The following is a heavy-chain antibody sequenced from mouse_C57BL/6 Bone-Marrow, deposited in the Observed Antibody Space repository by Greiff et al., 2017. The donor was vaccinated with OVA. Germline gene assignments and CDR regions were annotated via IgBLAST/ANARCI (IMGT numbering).Heavy chain of an antibody. V-gene: IGHV5-17*01. J-gene: IGHJ3*01. Sequence: EVKLMESGGGLVKPGGSLKLSCAASGFTFSDYGMHWVRQAPEKGLEWVAYISSGSSTIYYADTVKGRFTISRDNAKTTLFLQMTSLRSEDTAMYYCARPHYYGSSLFAYWGQGTLVTVSA. CDR3: ARPHYYGSSLFAY. CDR2: ISSGSSTI. CDR1: GFTFSDYG. D-gene: IGHD1-1*01.